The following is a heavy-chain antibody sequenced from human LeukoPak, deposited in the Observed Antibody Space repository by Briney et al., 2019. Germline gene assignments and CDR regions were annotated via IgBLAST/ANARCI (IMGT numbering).Heavy chain of an antibody. D-gene: IGHD3-16*02. CDR2: MNPNSGNT. V-gene: IGHV1-8*03. Sequence: ASVKVSCKASGYTFTSYDINWVRQATGQGLEWMGWMNPNSGNTGYAQKFQGRVTITRNTSISTAYMELGSLRSEDTAVYYCARGSYDYVWGSYRYRDPWGQGTLVTVPS. CDR1: GYTFTSYD. CDR3: ARGSYDYVWGSYRYRDP. J-gene: IGHJ5*02.